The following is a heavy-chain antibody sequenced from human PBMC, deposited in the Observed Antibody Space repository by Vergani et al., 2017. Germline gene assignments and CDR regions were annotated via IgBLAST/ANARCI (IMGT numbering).Heavy chain of an antibody. CDR1: GDSISRSHYY. CDR3: ARPVGPSAIADGYHV. J-gene: IGHJ3*01. D-gene: IGHD3-10*01. CDR2: ISSSGSP. Sequence: QLQLPESGPGLVKPSETLSLSCRVSGDSISRSHYYWGFLRPPPGKGLEWIGSISSSGSPYYNPTLKSRLAFSVDTSKNLFSLRLKSVTATDTGMYYCARPVGPSAIADGYHVWGQGTMVTVS. V-gene: IGHV4-39*02.